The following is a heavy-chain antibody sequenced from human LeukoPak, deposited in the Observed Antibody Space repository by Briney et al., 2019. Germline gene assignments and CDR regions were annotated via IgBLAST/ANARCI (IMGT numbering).Heavy chain of an antibody. V-gene: IGHV1-2*02. Sequence: GASVKVSCKASGYTFTGYYMHWVRQAPGQGLEWMGWINPNSGGTNYAPKFQGRVTMTRDTSISTAYMELSRLRSDDTAVYYCARDIGSWYWFDYWGQGTLVTVSS. CDR2: INPNSGGT. CDR1: GYTFTGYY. D-gene: IGHD6-13*01. CDR3: ARDIGSWYWFDY. J-gene: IGHJ4*02.